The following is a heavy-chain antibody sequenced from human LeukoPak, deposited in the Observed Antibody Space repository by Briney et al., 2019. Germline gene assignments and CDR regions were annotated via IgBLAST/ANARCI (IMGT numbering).Heavy chain of an antibody. CDR2: ISPSGDKT. D-gene: IGHD4/OR15-4a*01. CDR1: GYTFTNHY. CDR3: ASGSNALDY. Sequence: ASVKVSCKASGYTFTNHYTHWVRQAPGQGLEWLRLISPSGDKTWNAQKFQGRVTMTRDMSTSTDYLELSSLRSEDTAVYYCASGSNALDYWGQGTLVTVSS. J-gene: IGHJ4*02. V-gene: IGHV1-46*01.